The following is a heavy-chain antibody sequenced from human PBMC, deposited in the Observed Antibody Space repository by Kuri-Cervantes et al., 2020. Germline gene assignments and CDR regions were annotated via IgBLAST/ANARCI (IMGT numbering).Heavy chain of an antibody. CDR2: FDPEDGET. CDR1: GYTLTELS. D-gene: IGHD3-3*01. CDR3: ARGIGRFLEWLLGGRGRYYYYMDV. Sequence: ASVKVSCKVSGYTLTELSMHWVRQAPGKGLEWMGGFDPEDGETIYAQKFQGRVTMPEDTSTDTAYMELSSLRSEDTAVYYCARGIGRFLEWLLGGRGRYYYYMDVWGKGTTVTVSS. V-gene: IGHV1-24*01. J-gene: IGHJ6*03.